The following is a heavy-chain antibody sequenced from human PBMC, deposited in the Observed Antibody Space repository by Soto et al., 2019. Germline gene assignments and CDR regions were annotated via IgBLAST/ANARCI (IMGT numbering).Heavy chain of an antibody. CDR2: IIPIFGTA. J-gene: IGHJ4*02. V-gene: IGHV1-69*06. D-gene: IGHD1-7*01. Sequence: ASVKVSCKASGGTFSSYAISWVRQAPGQGLEWMGGIIPIFGTANYAQKFQGRVTITADKSTSTAYMELSSLRSEDTAVYYCARDLFWNYGAFDYWGQGTLVTVSS. CDR3: ARDLFWNYGAFDY. CDR1: GGTFSSYA.